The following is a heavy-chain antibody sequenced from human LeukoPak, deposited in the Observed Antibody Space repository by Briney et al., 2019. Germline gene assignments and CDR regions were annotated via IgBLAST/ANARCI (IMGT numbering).Heavy chain of an antibody. CDR2: IHYDGSNE. J-gene: IGHJ3*01. D-gene: IGHD3-10*01. CDR3: AKDWGYYVSGTFPHAFDL. Sequence: GGSLRLSCVASGFTFTDYGIHWVRQAPGKGLEWVSFIHYDGSNEYYADSVKGRFTVSRDSSKSTVFLQMSSLRPDDTAVYFCAKDWGYYVSGTFPHAFDLWGQGTVLTVSS. CDR1: GFTFTDYG. V-gene: IGHV3-30*02.